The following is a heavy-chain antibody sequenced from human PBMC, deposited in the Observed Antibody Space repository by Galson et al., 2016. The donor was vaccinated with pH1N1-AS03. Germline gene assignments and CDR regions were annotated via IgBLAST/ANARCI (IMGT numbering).Heavy chain of an antibody. Sequence: SVKVSCKASGYTFSRYYMHWMRQAPGQGPEWMGVIDPSIGSTTYAQKFQGRVTMTRDTATTTAYMELSSLRSDDTAVYYCAREGGVGLVWLGAGVWIDYWGQGTLVTVSS. J-gene: IGHJ4*02. CDR1: GYTFSRYY. V-gene: IGHV1-46*01. CDR2: IDPSIGST. CDR3: AREGGVGLVWLGAGVWIDY. D-gene: IGHD3-10*01.